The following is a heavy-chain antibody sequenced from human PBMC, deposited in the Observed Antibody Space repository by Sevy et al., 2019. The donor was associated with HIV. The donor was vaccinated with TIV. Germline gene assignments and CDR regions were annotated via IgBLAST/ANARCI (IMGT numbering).Heavy chain of an antibody. CDR3: AREWGYITLVPAAMED. V-gene: IGHV3-30*03. CDR1: GLTFRNYG. J-gene: IGHJ1*01. D-gene: IGHD2-2*01. Sequence: GGSLRLSCVASGLTFRNYGMHWVRQAPGRGLEWLAVILHDGSKTYYGDSVKGRVTISRDNSQNTVYLQMNSLRPEDTAVYYCAREWGYITLVPAAMEDWGQGTLVTVSS. CDR2: ILHDGSKT.